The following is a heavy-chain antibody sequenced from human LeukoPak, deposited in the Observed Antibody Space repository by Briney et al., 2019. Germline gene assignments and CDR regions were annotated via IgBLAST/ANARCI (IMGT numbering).Heavy chain of an antibody. J-gene: IGHJ5*02. CDR3: ARKLRLGGNWFDP. D-gene: IGHD1-26*01. CDR2: IIPISGTT. V-gene: IGHV1-69*15. Sequence: GSSVKVSCKTSGGTFTSYAITWVRQAPGQGLGWMGKIIPISGTTNYAQKFQGRVTFTADESTSTAYMELSSLRSEDTALYYCARKLRLGGNWFDPWGQGTLATVSS. CDR1: GGTFTSYA.